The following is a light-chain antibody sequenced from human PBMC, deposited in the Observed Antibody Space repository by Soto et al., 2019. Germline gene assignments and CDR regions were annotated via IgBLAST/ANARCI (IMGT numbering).Light chain of an antibody. CDR2: EVS. CDR1: SSDVGGYNY. V-gene: IGLV2-8*01. Sequence: QSVLTQPPSASGSPGQSVTISCTGSSSDVGGYNYVSWYQQYPGKAPKLMIYEVSKRPSGVPDRFSGSKSGNSASLTVSGLQAEDEGGYYCGSYAGITDYVFCTGTKLTVL. J-gene: IGLJ1*01. CDR3: GSYAGITDYV.